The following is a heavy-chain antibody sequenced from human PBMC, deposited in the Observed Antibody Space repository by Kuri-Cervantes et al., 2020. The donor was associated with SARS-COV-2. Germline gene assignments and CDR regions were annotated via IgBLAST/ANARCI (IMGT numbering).Heavy chain of an antibody. CDR1: GYTFTSYY. D-gene: IGHD2-2*02. V-gene: IGHV1-46*01. Sequence: ASVKVSCKASGYTFTSYYMHWVRQAPGQGLEWMGIINPSGGSTSYAQKFQGRVTMTRDTSISTAYMELSRLRSDDPAVYYCAVYCSSTSCDNQWAQGTLVTVSS. J-gene: IGHJ4*02. CDR3: AVYCSSTSCDNQ. CDR2: INPSGGST.